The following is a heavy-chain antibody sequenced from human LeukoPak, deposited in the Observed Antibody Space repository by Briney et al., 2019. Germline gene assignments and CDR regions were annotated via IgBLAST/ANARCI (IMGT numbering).Heavy chain of an antibody. Sequence: GGSLRLSCAASGFTFSSYWMHWVRQAPGKGLVWVSRFNSDGSSTSYADSVKGRFTISRDNAKNTLYLQMNSLRAEDTAVYYCARDLSEQWLANDEGCFDYWGQGTLVTVSS. J-gene: IGHJ4*02. CDR1: GFTFSSYW. CDR2: FNSDGSST. V-gene: IGHV3-74*01. CDR3: ARDLSEQWLANDEGCFDY. D-gene: IGHD6-19*01.